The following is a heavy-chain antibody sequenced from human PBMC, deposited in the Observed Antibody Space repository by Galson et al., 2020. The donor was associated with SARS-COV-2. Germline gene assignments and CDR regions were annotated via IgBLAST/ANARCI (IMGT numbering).Heavy chain of an antibody. V-gene: IGHV1-69*06. J-gene: IGHJ4*02. D-gene: IGHD3-22*01. CDR2: IIPIFGTA. CDR3: ASYYYDSSGYWPIHFDY. Sequence: SVKVSCKASGGTFSSYAISWVRQAPGQGLEWMGGIIPIFGTANYAQKFQGRVTITADKSTSTAYMELSSLRSEDTAVYYCASYYYDSSGYWPIHFDYWGQGTLVTVSS. CDR1: GGTFSSYA.